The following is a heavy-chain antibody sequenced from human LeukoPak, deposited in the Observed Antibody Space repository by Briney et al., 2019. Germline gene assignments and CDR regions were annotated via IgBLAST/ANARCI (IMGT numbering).Heavy chain of an antibody. D-gene: IGHD5-18*01. V-gene: IGHV3-21*01. CDR2: ISSSSSYI. CDR3: ARDLGSYGRLSYFDY. Sequence: GGYLRLSCAASGFSFSSYSMNWVSQAPGKGLEWVSSISSSSSYIYYADSVKGRFTISRDNAKNSLYLQMNSLRAEDTAVYYCARDLGSYGRLSYFDYWGQGTLVTVSS. CDR1: GFSFSSYS. J-gene: IGHJ4*02.